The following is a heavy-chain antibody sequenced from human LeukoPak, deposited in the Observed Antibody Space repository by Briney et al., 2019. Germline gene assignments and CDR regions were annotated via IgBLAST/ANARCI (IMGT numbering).Heavy chain of an antibody. V-gene: IGHV3-23*01. CDR3: AKRASGYDSALTKYYFDY. CDR1: GFTFSSYA. CDR2: ISGSGGST. J-gene: IGHJ4*02. Sequence: GGSLRLSCAASGFTFSSYAMRWVRQAPGKGLEWVSAISGSGGSTYYADSVKGRFTISRDNSKNTLYLQMNSLRAEDTAVYYCAKRASGYDSALTKYYFDYWGQGTLVTVSS. D-gene: IGHD5-12*01.